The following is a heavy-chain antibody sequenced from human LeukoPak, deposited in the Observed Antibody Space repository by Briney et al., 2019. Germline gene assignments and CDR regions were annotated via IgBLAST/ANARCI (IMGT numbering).Heavy chain of an antibody. D-gene: IGHD3-10*01. CDR2: IRFDGNK. CDR1: GFIFNSYG. V-gene: IGHV3-30*02. J-gene: IGHJ4*02. CDR3: AKLFESGTYNNFFHY. Sequence: GGSLRLSCVASGFIFNSYGMHWVRQAPGKGLEWVTFIRFDGNKYYADSVQGRFTISRDNSKNTLYLQMNSLRPEDTAIYYCAKLFESGTYNNFFHYWGQGTLVTVFS.